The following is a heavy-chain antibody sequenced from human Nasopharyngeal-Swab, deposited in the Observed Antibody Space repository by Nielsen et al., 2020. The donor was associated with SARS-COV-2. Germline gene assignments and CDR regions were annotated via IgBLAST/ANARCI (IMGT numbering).Heavy chain of an antibody. V-gene: IGHV3-49*04. D-gene: IGHD6-19*01. CDR1: GFTFGDYA. J-gene: IGHJ3*02. CDR3: AKGGPPFYDSSGWYFGAFDI. Sequence: GSLRLSCTASGFTFGDYAMSWVRQAPGKGLEWVGFIRSKAYGGTTEYAASVKGRFTISRDDSKSIAYLQMNSLKTEDTAVYYCAKGGPPFYDSSGWYFGAFDIWGQGTMVTVCS. CDR2: IRSKAYGGTT.